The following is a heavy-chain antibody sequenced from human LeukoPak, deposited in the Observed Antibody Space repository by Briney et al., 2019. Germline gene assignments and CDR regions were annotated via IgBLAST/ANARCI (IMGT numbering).Heavy chain of an antibody. Sequence: VESLKISCKGSGYSFTSYWIGWVGQMPGKCLEWMGIIYPGDSDTRYSPSFQGQVTISADKSISTAYLQWSSLKASDTAMYYCARQLAAAGTGRRDYYYYGMDVWGQGTTVTVSS. V-gene: IGHV5-51*01. CDR3: ARQLAAAGTGRRDYYYYGMDV. D-gene: IGHD6-13*01. CDR2: IYPGDSDT. J-gene: IGHJ6*02. CDR1: GYSFTSYW.